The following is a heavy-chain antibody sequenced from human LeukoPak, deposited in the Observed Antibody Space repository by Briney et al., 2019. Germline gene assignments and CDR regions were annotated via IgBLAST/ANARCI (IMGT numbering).Heavy chain of an antibody. CDR3: ARSGSYGYGP. CDR1: GGSFSGYY. Sequence: SETLSLTCAVYGGSFSGYYWSWIRQPPGKGLEWIGEINHSGSTNYNPSLKSRVTISVDTSKNQFSLKLSSVTAADTAVYYCARSGSYGYGPCGQGTLVTVSS. CDR2: INHSGST. J-gene: IGHJ5*02. V-gene: IGHV4-34*01. D-gene: IGHD1-26*01.